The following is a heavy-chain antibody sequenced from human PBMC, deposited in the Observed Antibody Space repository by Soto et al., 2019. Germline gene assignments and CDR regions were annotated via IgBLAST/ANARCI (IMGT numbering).Heavy chain of an antibody. Sequence: GASVKVSCKASGGTFSSYAISWVRQAPGQGLEWMGGITPIFGTANYAQKFQGRVTITADESTSTAYMELRSLRSEDTAVYYCARGVHYDSSGYYYFYWGQGTPVTVSS. CDR2: ITPIFGTA. CDR1: GGTFSSYA. CDR3: ARGVHYDSSGYYYFY. J-gene: IGHJ4*02. V-gene: IGHV1-69*13. D-gene: IGHD3-22*01.